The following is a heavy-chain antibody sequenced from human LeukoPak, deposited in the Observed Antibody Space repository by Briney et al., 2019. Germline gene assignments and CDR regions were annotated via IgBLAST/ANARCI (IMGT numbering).Heavy chain of an antibody. V-gene: IGHV4-39*07. D-gene: IGHD6-13*01. Sequence: SETLSLTCSVAGGSIGSSSDYWGWILQPPGKGLDGIGEINHSGSTNYNPCLKSRVTISVDTAKNQFSLKLSSVTAADTAVYYCARGARSSSSWRLGNWFDPWGQGTLVTVSS. J-gene: IGHJ5*02. CDR2: INHSGST. CDR3: ARGARSSSSWRLGNWFDP. CDR1: GGSIGSSSDY.